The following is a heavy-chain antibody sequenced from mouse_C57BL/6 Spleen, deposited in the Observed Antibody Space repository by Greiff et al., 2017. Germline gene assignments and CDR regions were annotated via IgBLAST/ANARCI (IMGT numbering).Heavy chain of an antibody. CDR3: AIDGTGFDY. Sequence: EVKLMESEGGLVQPGSSMKLSCTASGFTFSDYYMAWVRQVPEKGLEWVANINYDGSSTYYLDSLKSRFIISRDNAKNILYLQMSSLKSEDTATYFCAIDGTGFDYWGQGTTLTVAS. V-gene: IGHV5-16*01. D-gene: IGHD4-1*01. J-gene: IGHJ2*01. CDR2: INYDGSST. CDR1: GFTFSDYY.